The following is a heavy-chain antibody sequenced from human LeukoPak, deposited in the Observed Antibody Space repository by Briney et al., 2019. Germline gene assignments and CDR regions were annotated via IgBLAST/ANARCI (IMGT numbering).Heavy chain of an antibody. Sequence: PSQTLSLTCTVSGDSVTSGTYYWSWLRQHPGKGLQWIGHIYFTGTTYYTPSLKSRLTISIDTYKNQFSLTLTSVSAADTGFYYCARGYSSGWTDNWGQGTLVTVSS. D-gene: IGHD6-19*01. CDR1: GDSVTSGTYY. J-gene: IGHJ4*02. CDR2: IYFTGTT. CDR3: ARGYSSGWTDN. V-gene: IGHV4-31*03.